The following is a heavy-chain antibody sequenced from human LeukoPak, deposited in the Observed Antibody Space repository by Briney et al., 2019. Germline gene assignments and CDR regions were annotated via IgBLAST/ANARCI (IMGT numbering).Heavy chain of an antibody. CDR3: ARLTYYDFWSGYYTGNDAFDI. CDR1: GYTFTSYY. V-gene: IGHV1-46*01. D-gene: IGHD3-3*01. CDR2: INPSGGST. J-gene: IGHJ3*02. Sequence: ASAKVSCKASGYTFTSYYMHWVRQAPGQGLEWMGIINPSGGSTSYAQKFQGRVTMTRDTSTSTVYMELSSLRSEDTAVYYCARLTYYDFWSGYYTGNDAFDIWGQGTMVTVSS.